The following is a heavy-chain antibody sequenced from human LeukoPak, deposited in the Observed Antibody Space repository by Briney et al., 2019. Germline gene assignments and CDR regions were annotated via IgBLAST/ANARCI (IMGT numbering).Heavy chain of an antibody. CDR1: GFTFSSYG. CDR3: AKDLLALDYYYGMDV. J-gene: IGHJ6*02. V-gene: IGHV3-30*18. Sequence: GGSLRLSCAASGFTFSSYGMHWVRQAPGKGLEWVAVISYDGSNKYYADSVKGRFTISRDNSKNTLYLQMNSLRAEDTAVYYCAKDLLALDYYYGMDVWGQGTTVTVSS. CDR2: ISYDGSNK. D-gene: IGHD2-15*01.